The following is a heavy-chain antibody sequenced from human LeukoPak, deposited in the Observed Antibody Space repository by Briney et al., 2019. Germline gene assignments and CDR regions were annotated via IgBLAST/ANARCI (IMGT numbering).Heavy chain of an antibody. CDR3: ARGHLYYYGSGSYPTPCAFDI. CDR2: INRSGST. J-gene: IGHJ3*02. Sequence: SETVSLTCAVYVGSFNGYDCSWIRQPPWKGLEWIAVINRSGSTNYNPSLKSRVTISVDTSKNQFSLKLSSVTAADTAVYYCARGHLYYYGSGSYPTPCAFDIWGQGTMVTVSS. CDR1: VGSFNGYD. D-gene: IGHD3-10*01. V-gene: IGHV4-34*01.